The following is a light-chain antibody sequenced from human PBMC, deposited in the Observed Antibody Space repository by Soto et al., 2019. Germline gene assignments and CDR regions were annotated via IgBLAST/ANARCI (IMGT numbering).Light chain of an antibody. CDR2: EVS. CDR3: SSYTSSSTYV. CDR1: SSDVGGYNY. Sequence: QSALTQPASVSGSPGQSITISCTGTSSDVGGYNYVSWYQQHPGKATKLMIYEVSNRPSGVSNRFSGSKSGHTAALTISGLQDEDEADYYCSSYTSSSTYVFGTGTKVTVL. V-gene: IGLV2-14*01. J-gene: IGLJ1*01.